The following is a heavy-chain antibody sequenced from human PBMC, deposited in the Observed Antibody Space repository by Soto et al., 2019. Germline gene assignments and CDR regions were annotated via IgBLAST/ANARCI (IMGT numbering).Heavy chain of an antibody. Sequence: GGSLRLSCAASGFTFSSYSMNWVRQAPGKGLEWVSSISSSSSYIDYADSVKGRFTISRDNAKNALYLQMNSLRAEDTAVYDCARHSALLWFGAYPDSYDAMDVWAQGTTGTVSS. CDR1: GFTFSSYS. V-gene: IGHV3-21*01. CDR2: ISSSSSYI. D-gene: IGHD3-10*01. J-gene: IGHJ6*02. CDR3: ARHSALLWFGAYPDSYDAMDV.